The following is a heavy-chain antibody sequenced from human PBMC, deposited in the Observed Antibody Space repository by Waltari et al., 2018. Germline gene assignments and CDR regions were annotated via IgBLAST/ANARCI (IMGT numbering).Heavy chain of an antibody. CDR3: ATGSPSGGYE. D-gene: IGHD5-12*01. CDR2: INHSGST. J-gene: IGHJ4*02. Sequence: QVQLQQWGAGLLKPSETLSLTCAVYGGSFSGYYWSWIRQPPGKGLEWIWEINHSGSTNYNPSLKSRVTISVDTSKNQFSLKLSSVTAADTAVYYCATGSPSGGYEWGQGTLVTVSS. CDR1: GGSFSGYY. V-gene: IGHV4-34*01.